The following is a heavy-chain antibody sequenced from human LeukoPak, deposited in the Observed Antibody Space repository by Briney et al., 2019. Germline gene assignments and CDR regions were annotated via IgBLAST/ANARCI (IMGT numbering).Heavy chain of an antibody. CDR2: ISDSGGST. J-gene: IGHJ3*01. V-gene: IGHV3-23*01. D-gene: IGHD3-3*01. CDR3: AKDGGRVLRFLEWLGLSTHPNDSFDV. CDR1: GFTFSSYA. Sequence: GGSLRLSCAASGFTFSSYAMMGLPHAPGEGGVWVTAISDSGGSTYHADPVRGRFTIYRDNSKNTLYLQMNSLRAEDTPVYYCAKDGGRVLRFLEWLGLSTHPNDSFDVWGQGTMVTVSS.